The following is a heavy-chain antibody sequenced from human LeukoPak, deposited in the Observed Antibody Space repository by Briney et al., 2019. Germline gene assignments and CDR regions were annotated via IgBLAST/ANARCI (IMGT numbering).Heavy chain of an antibody. CDR3: AKVDFSTVTTGFDY. D-gene: IGHD4-17*01. V-gene: IGHV3-23*01. J-gene: IGHJ4*02. CDR2: ISGSGGST. Sequence: GGSLRLSCAASGFTFSSYAVSWVRQAPGKGLGWVSAISGSGGSTYYADSVKGRFTISTDNSKNTLYLQMNSLRAEDTAVYYCAKVDFSTVTTGFDYWGQGTLVTVSS. CDR1: GFTFSSYA.